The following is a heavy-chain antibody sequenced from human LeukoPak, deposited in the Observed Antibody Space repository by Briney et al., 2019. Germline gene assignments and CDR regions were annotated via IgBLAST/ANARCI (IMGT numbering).Heavy chain of an antibody. CDR3: ARAMYYYDSSGYYYPYYYYYMDV. V-gene: IGHV3-11*04. CDR1: GFTFSDYY. D-gene: IGHD3-22*01. J-gene: IGHJ6*03. CDR2: ISSSGSTI. Sequence: PGGSLRLSCAASGFTFSDYYMSWIRQAPGKGLEWVSYISSSGSTIYYADSVKGRFTISRDNAKNSLYLQMNSLRAEDTAVYYCARAMYYYDSSGYYYPYYYYYMDVWGKGTTVTVSS.